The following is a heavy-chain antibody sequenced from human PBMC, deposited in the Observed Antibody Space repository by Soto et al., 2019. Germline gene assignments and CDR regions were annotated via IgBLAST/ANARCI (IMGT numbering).Heavy chain of an antibody. CDR3: ARAVSTKIAPIDY. CDR1: GYTFTTYY. V-gene: IGHV1-46*01. Sequence: QVQLVQSGAEVKNPGASVKISCKASGYTFTTYYMHWLRQARGQGLEWMGLITPSSGSTRYEQKFQDRVTMTRDTSTSTVYMERGSLRSEGTAVYYCARAVSTKIAPIDYWGQGTVVTVSS. CDR2: ITPSSGST. D-gene: IGHD4-17*01. J-gene: IGHJ4*02.